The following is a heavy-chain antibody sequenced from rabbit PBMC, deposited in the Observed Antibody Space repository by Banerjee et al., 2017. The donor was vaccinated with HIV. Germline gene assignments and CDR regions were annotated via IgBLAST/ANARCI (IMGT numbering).Heavy chain of an antibody. CDR1: GIDFSSSHW. D-gene: IGHD6-1*01. V-gene: IGHV1S45*01. J-gene: IGHJ3*01. CDR3: ARGGYGAYGYDL. CDR2: IYTGSGST. Sequence: QEQLVESGGGLVTPGGTLTLTCTASGIDFSSSHWICWVRQAPGKGLEWIGCIYTGSGSTYYASWAKGRFTISKTSSTTVTLQMTSLTAADTATYFCARGGYGAYGYDLWGQGTLVTVS.